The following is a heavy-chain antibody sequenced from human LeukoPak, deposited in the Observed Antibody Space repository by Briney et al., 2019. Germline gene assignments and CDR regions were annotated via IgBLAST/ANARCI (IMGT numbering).Heavy chain of an antibody. D-gene: IGHD3-16*01. V-gene: IGHV4-39*07. J-gene: IGHJ4*02. CDR2: IYYSGST. CDR3: ARDRAAPTLFDY. CDR1: GGSISSSSYY. Sequence: SETLSLTCTVSGGSISSSSYYWGWIRQPPGKGLEWIGSIYYSGSTYYNPSLKGRVTISVDTSKNQFSLKLSSVTAADTAVYYCARDRAAPTLFDYWGQGTLVIVSS.